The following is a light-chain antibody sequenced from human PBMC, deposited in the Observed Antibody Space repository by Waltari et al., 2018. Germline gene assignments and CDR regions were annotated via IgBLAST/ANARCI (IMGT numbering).Light chain of an antibody. Sequence: EIVLTQSPATLSLSLGERATVSLRASQSVSRALAWNQPKPGQAPRLLIYGASTRATGIPDRFSGSGSATDFSLTISRLEPDDFAVYYCQHYLRLPVTFGQGTTVEI. CDR3: QHYLRLPVT. V-gene: IGKV3-20*01. CDR2: GAS. J-gene: IGKJ1*01. CDR1: QSVSRA.